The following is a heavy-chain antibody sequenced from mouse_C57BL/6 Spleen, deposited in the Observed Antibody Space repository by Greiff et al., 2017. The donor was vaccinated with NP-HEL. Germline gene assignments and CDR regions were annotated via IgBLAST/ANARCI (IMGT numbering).Heavy chain of an antibody. J-gene: IGHJ3*01. CDR1: GFTFSDYG. CDR3: ARPSSSAWFAY. V-gene: IGHV5-17*01. Sequence: DVMLVESGGGLVKPGGSLKLSCAASGFTFSDYGMHWVRQAPEKGLEWVAYISSGSSTIYYADTVKGRFTISRDNAKNTLFLQMTSLRSEDTALYYGARPSSSAWFAYWGQGTLVTVSA. D-gene: IGHD1-3*01. CDR2: ISSGSSTI.